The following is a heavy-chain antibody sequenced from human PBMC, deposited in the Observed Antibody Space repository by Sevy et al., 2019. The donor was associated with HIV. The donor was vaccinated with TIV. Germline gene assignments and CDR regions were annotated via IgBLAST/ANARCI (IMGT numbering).Heavy chain of an antibody. J-gene: IGHJ3*02. CDR3: AREQVVINAPAFDI. D-gene: IGHD3-22*01. Sequence: GGSLRLSRAASGFTFSSYGMHWVRQAPGKGLEWVAVIWYDGSNKYYADSVKGRFTISRDNSKNTLYLQMNSLRAEDTAVYYCAREQVVINAPAFDIWGQGTMVTVSS. V-gene: IGHV3-33*01. CDR2: IWYDGSNK. CDR1: GFTFSSYG.